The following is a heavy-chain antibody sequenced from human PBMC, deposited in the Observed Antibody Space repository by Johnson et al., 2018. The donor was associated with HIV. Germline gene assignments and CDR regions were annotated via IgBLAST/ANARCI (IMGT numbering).Heavy chain of an antibody. D-gene: IGHD1-26*01. CDR1: GFTFDDYG. CDR3: ARDDLDNSGHLMAFDM. Sequence: MLLVESGGGVIRPGGSLRLSCAASGFTFDDYGMSWVRQAPGKGLEWVSGINWNGGSTYYADSVKGRFTLSRDNSKNTLYLQMKRLRVEDTAVYYCARDDLDNSGHLMAFDMWGQGTMVTVSS. J-gene: IGHJ3*02. CDR2: INWNGGST. V-gene: IGHV3-20*04.